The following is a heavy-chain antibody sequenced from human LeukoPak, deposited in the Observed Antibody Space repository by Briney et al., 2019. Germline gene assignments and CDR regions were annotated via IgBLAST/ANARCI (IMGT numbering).Heavy chain of an antibody. D-gene: IGHD3-10*01. CDR1: GYTLTELS. Sequence: ASVKVSYKVSGYTLTELSMHWVRQAPGKGLEWMGGFDPEDGETIYAQKFQGRVTMTEDTSTDTAYVELSSLRSEDTAVYYCATTGGEDYYGSKAFDIWGQGTMVTVSS. J-gene: IGHJ3*02. CDR2: FDPEDGET. CDR3: ATTGGEDYYGSKAFDI. V-gene: IGHV1-24*01.